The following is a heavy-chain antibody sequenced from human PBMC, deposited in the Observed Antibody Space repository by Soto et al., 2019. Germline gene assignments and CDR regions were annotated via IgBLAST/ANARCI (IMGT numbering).Heavy chain of an antibody. CDR3: ARGRLLNWNYFFYCGMDV. J-gene: IGHJ6*02. CDR1: GYTFTGYY. V-gene: IGHV1-2*04. CDR2: INPNSGGT. Sequence: QVQLVQSGAEVKKPGASVKVSCKASGYTFTGYYMHWVRQAPGQGLEWMGWINPNSGGTNYAQKFQGCVTMTRDTSISTAKMELGRLRSADTAVYYCARGRLLNWNYFFYCGMDVWGQGTTVTVSS. D-gene: IGHD1-7*01.